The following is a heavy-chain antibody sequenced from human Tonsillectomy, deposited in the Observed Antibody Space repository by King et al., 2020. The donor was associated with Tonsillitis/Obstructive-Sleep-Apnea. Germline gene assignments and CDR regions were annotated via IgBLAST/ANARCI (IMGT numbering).Heavy chain of an antibody. CDR2: INHSGST. CDR1: GGSFSGYY. Sequence: VQLQQWGAGLLKPSETLSLTCAVYGGSFSGYYWNGIRQPPGKGLEWIGEINHSGSTNYNPSLKSRVTISVDTSKNLFSLNLSSVTAADTAVYYCARRGTNWNYESEYYFDYWGQGTLVTVSS. CDR3: ARRGTNWNYESEYYFDY. V-gene: IGHV4-34*01. J-gene: IGHJ4*02. D-gene: IGHD1-7*01.